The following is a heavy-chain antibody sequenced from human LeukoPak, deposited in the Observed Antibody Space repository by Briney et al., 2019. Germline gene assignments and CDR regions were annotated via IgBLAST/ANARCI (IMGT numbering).Heavy chain of an antibody. Sequence: PGGSLRLSCAASGFTFDDYAMHWVRQAPGKGLEWVSGISWNSGSIGYADSVKGRFTISRDNAKNSLYLQMNSLRAEDTALYYCAKEESDIVVVPAAFDIWGQGTMVTVSS. CDR2: ISWNSGSI. CDR3: AKEESDIVVVPAAFDI. D-gene: IGHD2-2*01. CDR1: GFTFDDYA. V-gene: IGHV3-9*01. J-gene: IGHJ3*02.